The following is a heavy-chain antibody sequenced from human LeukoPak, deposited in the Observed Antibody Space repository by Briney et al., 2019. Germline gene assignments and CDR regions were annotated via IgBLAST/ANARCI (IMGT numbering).Heavy chain of an antibody. V-gene: IGHV3-9*01. CDR2: ISWNSGSI. Sequence: GGSLRLSCAASGFTFDDYAMHWVRQAPGKGLEWVSGISWNSGSIGYADSVKGRFTISRDNAKNSLYLQMNSLRAEDTALYYCAKGNSYGALDYWGQGTLVTVSS. CDR3: AKGNSYGALDY. D-gene: IGHD5-18*01. CDR1: GFTFDDYA. J-gene: IGHJ4*02.